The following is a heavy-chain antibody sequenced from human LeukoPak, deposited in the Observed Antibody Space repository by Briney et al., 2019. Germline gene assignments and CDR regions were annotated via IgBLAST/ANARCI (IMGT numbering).Heavy chain of an antibody. CDR3: ARSPFCTNGVCYSTGYYYYMDV. V-gene: IGHV4-39*01. Sequence: SETLSLTXTVSGGSISSSSYYWGWIRQPPGKGLEWIGSIYCSGSSYYNPSLKSRVTISVDTSKNQFSLKLSSVTAADTAVFYCARSPFCTNGVCYSTGYYYYMDVWGKGTTVTVSS. D-gene: IGHD2-8*01. CDR1: GGSISSSSYY. CDR2: IYCSGSS. J-gene: IGHJ6*03.